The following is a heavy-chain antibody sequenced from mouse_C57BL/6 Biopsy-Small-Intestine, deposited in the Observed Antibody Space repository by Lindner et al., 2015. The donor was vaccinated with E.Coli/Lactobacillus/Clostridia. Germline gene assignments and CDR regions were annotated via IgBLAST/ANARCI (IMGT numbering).Heavy chain of an antibody. Sequence: VQLQESGAELVKPGASVKLSCTASGFNIKDYYMHWVKQRTEQGLEWIGRIDPEDGETHFSPKFQGKATITADTSSNTAYLQFSSLTSEDTAVYFCTRWRLFHSMDYWGQGTSVTVSS. V-gene: IGHV14-2*01. CDR2: IDPEDGET. J-gene: IGHJ4*01. CDR3: TRWRLFHSMDY. D-gene: IGHD1-2*01. CDR1: GFNIKDYY.